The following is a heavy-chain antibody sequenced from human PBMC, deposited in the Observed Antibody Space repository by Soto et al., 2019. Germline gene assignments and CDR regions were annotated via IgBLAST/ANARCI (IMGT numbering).Heavy chain of an antibody. CDR3: ARGVDYGDYYYYYGMDV. D-gene: IGHD4-17*01. V-gene: IGHV1-46*01. CDR1: GYTFTGYY. Sequence: ASVKVSCKASGYTFTGYYIHWVRQAPGQGLEWMGIINPSGGNTGYAQKFQGRVTMTRNTSISTAYMELSSLRSEDTAVYYCARGVDYGDYYYYYGMDVWGQGTTVTVSS. J-gene: IGHJ6*02. CDR2: INPSGGNT.